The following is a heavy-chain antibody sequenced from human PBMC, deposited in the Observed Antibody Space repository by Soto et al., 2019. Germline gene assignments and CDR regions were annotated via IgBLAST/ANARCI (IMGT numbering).Heavy chain of an antibody. CDR3: ATLPPRIEVVVTPIPT. Sequence: QVQLRESGPGLVKPSGTLSLTCVVSGASISSTYWWSWVRQPPGKGLEWIGEIYHTGSTKYNPSLKTRVTISIDKSNNKFSLKLNSVTAADTAVYYCATLPPRIEVVVTPIPTWGQGILVTVSS. CDR1: GASISSTYW. D-gene: IGHD2-21*02. J-gene: IGHJ5*02. V-gene: IGHV4-4*02. CDR2: IYHTGST.